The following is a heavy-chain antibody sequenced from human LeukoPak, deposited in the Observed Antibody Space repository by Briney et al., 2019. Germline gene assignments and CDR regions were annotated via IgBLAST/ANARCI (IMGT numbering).Heavy chain of an antibody. D-gene: IGHD3-10*01. CDR3: ARDTYNYGSCSYGY. J-gene: IGHJ4*02. CDR1: GFTFSSYS. Sequence: GGSLRLSCAASGFTFSSYSMNWVRQAPGKGLWWVSYISSSSSTIYYADSVKGRFTISRDNAKNSLYLQMNSLRDEDTAGYYCARDTYNYGSCSYGYWGQGTLVTVSS. CDR2: ISSSSSTI. V-gene: IGHV3-48*02.